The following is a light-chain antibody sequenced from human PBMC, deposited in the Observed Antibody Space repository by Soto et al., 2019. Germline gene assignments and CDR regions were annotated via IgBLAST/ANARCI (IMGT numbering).Light chain of an antibody. V-gene: IGKV3-20*01. CDR2: GAS. CDR3: QQYGSSSWT. Sequence: EIVLTQSPGTLSLSPGERATLSCRASQSVSSYLAWYQQKPGQAPRLLIYGASSRATGIPDRFSGSGSGTDFTLTISRLEPEDFAVYYCQQYGSSSWTFGQGTKV. CDR1: QSVSSY. J-gene: IGKJ1*01.